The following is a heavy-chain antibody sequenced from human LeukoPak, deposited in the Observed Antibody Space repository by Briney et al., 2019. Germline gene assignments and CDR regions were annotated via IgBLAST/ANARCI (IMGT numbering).Heavy chain of an antibody. J-gene: IGHJ4*02. CDR3: ARDLNWNDGFDY. CDR2: ISSSSSYT. V-gene: IGHV3-11*06. Sequence: PGGSLRLSCAASGFTFSDYYMSWIRQAPGKGLEWVSYISSSSSYTNYADSVKGRFTISRDNAKNSLYLQMNSLRAEDTAVYYCARDLNWNDGFDYWGQGTLVTVSS. CDR1: GFTFSDYY. D-gene: IGHD1-1*01.